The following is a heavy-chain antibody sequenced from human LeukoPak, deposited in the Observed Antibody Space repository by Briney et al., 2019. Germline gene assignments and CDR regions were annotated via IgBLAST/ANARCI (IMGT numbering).Heavy chain of an antibody. Sequence: GSLRLSCAASGFTFSSYWMSWVRQAPGKGLEWGANIKQDGSEKYYVDSVKGRFTISRDNAKNSLYLQMNSLRAEDTAVYYCASVKVPATPRDAFDIWGQGTMVTVSS. J-gene: IGHJ3*02. CDR3: ASVKVPATPRDAFDI. CDR2: IKQDGSEK. D-gene: IGHD2-15*01. CDR1: GFTFSSYW. V-gene: IGHV3-7*01.